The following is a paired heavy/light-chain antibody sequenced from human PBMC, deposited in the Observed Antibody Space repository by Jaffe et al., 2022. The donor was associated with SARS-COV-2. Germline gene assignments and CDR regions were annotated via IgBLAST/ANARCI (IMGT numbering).Light chain of an antibody. CDR1: QSVSSIY. Sequence: EIILTQSPGALSLSPGERATLSCRASQSVSSIYLAWYQQKPGQAPRLLIYGASSRATGIPERFSGSGSGTDFTLTISRLEPEDFAVFYCQYYGSSPTFGGGTKVEI. CDR3: QYYGSSPT. J-gene: IGKJ4*01. V-gene: IGKV3-20*01. CDR2: GAS.
Heavy chain of an antibody. V-gene: IGHV1-3*01. D-gene: IGHD4-17*01. CDR3: ARDAYYGDYGGYAY. Sequence: QVQLVQSGAEVKKPGASVKVSCKATGYTLTSYTMYWVRQAPGQRLEWMGWINAGNGNTKYSQRFQGRVSITTDTSANTAYMELSSLRSEDTAVYYCARDAYYGDYGGYAYWGQGTLVTVS. CDR1: GYTLTSYT. CDR2: INAGNGNT. J-gene: IGHJ4*02.